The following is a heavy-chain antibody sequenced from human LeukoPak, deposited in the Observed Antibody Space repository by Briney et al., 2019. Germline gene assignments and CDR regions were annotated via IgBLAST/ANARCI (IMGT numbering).Heavy chain of an antibody. CDR2: ISGSGGST. Sequence: GGSLRLSCAASGFTFSSYAMSWVRQAPGKGLEWVSAISGSGGSTYYADSVKGRFTISRDNSKNTLYLQMNSLRAEDTAVYYCAKTYYYASGSYYYFDYSGQGTLVTVCS. J-gene: IGHJ4*02. CDR1: GFTFSSYA. CDR3: AKTYYYASGSYYYFDY. V-gene: IGHV3-23*01. D-gene: IGHD3-10*01.